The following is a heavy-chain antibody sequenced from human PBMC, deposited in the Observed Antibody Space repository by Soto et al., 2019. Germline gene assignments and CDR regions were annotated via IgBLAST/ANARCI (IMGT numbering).Heavy chain of an antibody. CDR1: GYTFTGYY. D-gene: IGHD2-15*01. CDR2: INPNSGGT. CDR3: ARAGIGCCGSRRPPSSFHL. J-gene: IGHJ5*02. Sequence: ASVKVSCKASGYTFTGYYMHWVRQAPGQGLEWMGWINPNSGGTNYAQKFQGRVTMTRDTSISTAYMELSRLRSDDTAVYYCARAGIGCCGSRRPPSSFHLSGQAILVTVS. V-gene: IGHV1-2*02.